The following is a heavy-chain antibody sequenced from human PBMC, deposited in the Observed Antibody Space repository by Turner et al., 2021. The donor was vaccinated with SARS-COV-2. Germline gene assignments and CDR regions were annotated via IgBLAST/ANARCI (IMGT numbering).Heavy chain of an antibody. Sequence: LQLQESGPGLVKPSATLSLTFTVSGGSITKNYDYWGWIRQPPGKGLEWVGSIYYSGDTYYNPSLKSRVTISVDTSKSQFSLKLSSVTAADTAVYYCARLPERYFFDYWGQGALVTVSS. CDR1: GGSITKNYDY. CDR3: ARLPERYFFDY. CDR2: IYYSGDT. V-gene: IGHV4-39*01. J-gene: IGHJ4*02.